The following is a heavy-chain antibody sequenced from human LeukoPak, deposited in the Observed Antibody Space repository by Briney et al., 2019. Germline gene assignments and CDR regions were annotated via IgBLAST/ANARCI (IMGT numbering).Heavy chain of an antibody. J-gene: IGHJ5*02. D-gene: IGHD2-2*01. V-gene: IGHV4-39*01. Sequence: SETLSLTCTVSGGSISSSYYYWGWIRQPPGKGLEWIGSIFYSGSTYYNPSLKSRVTISIDTSKNQFSLHLNSVTPEDTAVYYCARRLTQYDCFDPWGQGILVTVSS. CDR3: ARRLTQYDCFDP. CDR2: IFYSGST. CDR1: GGSISSSYYY.